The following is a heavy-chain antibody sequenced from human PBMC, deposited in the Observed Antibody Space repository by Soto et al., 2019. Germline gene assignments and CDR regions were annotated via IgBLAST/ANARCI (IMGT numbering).Heavy chain of an antibody. CDR3: ARDCSGGSCYSFDY. Sequence: QVQLVESGGGVVQPGRSLRLSCAASGFTFSSYGMHWVRQAPGKGLEWVAVIWYDGSHKYYADSVKGRFTISRDNSKNTLYLQMNSLRAEDTAVYYCARDCSGGSCYSFDYWGQGTLVTVSS. V-gene: IGHV3-33*01. CDR1: GFTFSSYG. J-gene: IGHJ4*02. D-gene: IGHD2-15*01. CDR2: IWYDGSHK.